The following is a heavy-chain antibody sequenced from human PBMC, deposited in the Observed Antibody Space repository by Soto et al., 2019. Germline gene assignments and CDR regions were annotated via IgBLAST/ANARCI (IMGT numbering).Heavy chain of an antibody. D-gene: IGHD3-10*01. Sequence: PGGSLRLSCAASGFTFSSSGMSWVRQAPGKGPEWVSNINRSSSDIDYADSVKGRFTISRDNAKNSLYLQMNSLRAEDTAAYYCARDGWFGAGPYYYYYMDVWGKATTVTVSS. CDR3: ARDGWFGAGPYYYYYMDV. CDR1: GFTFSSSG. V-gene: IGHV3-48*01. J-gene: IGHJ6*03. CDR2: INRSSSDI.